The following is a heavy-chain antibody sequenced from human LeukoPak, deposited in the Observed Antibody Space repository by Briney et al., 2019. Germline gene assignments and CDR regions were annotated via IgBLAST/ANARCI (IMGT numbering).Heavy chain of an antibody. CDR1: GGSISSSSYY. V-gene: IGHV4-39*07. CDR3: ARGVASSRYAFDI. Sequence: SETLSLTCTVSGGSISSSSYYWGWIRQPPGKGLEWIGSIYYSGSTYYNPSLKSRVTISVDTSKNQFSLKLSSVTAADTAVYYCARGVASSRYAFDIWGQGTMVTVSS. J-gene: IGHJ3*02. D-gene: IGHD6-13*01. CDR2: IYYSGST.